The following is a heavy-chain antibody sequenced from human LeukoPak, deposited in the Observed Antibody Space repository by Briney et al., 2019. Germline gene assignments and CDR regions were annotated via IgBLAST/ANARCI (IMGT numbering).Heavy chain of an antibody. CDR1: GYSFIGYY. CDR3: ARTVLLGTDFDY. D-gene: IGHD5-18*01. CDR2: ISPNTGGT. V-gene: IGHV1-2*02. Sequence: ASVKVSCKASGYSFIGYYIHWVRQAPGQGLEWMGWISPNTGGTEYAQKFQGRVTMTRDTSINTAYMEMTRLRSDDTAVYFCARTVLLGTDFDYWGQGTLVTVSS. J-gene: IGHJ4*02.